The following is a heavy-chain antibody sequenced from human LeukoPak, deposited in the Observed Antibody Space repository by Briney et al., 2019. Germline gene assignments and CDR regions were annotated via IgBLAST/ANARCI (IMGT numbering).Heavy chain of an antibody. Sequence: PGGSLRLSCAASGFTFSSYAMSWVRQAPGKGLEWVSTFSGSGGSTHYADSVKGRLTISRDNAKNSLYLQMNSLRAEDTAVYYCAKAGVCSGGSCYPMDDAFDIWGQGTMVTVSS. CDR1: GFTFSSYA. J-gene: IGHJ3*02. V-gene: IGHV3-23*01. CDR3: AKAGVCSGGSCYPMDDAFDI. CDR2: FSGSGGST. D-gene: IGHD2-15*01.